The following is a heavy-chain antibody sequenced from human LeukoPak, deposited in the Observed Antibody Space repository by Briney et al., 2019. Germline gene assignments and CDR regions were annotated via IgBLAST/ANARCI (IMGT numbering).Heavy chain of an antibody. D-gene: IGHD4-17*01. CDR3: AREKPGYGDYYFDY. CDR1: GFTFSTYP. J-gene: IGHJ4*02. V-gene: IGHV3-23*01. Sequence: GGSLRLSCAASGFTFSTYPRSWVRQAPGKGRNGSSAISGSGGSTYYADSVKGRFTISRDNSKNTLYLQMNSLRAEDTAVYYCAREKPGYGDYYFDYWGQGTLVTVSS. CDR2: ISGSGGST.